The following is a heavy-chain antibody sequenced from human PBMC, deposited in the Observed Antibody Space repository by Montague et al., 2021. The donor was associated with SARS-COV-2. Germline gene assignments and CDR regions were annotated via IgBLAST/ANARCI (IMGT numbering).Heavy chain of an antibody. CDR2: VHYTGTT. J-gene: IGHJ3*02. Sequence: SETLSLTCTVSGDSITVSRYDWGWIRQPPGKGLEWIGSVHYTGTTSYNAFLKSRLTISVDTSENQFSLKMTSVTASDTAVYYCARHRANAGSFDIWGQGTMVTVSS. D-gene: IGHD1-1*01. V-gene: IGHV4-39*01. CDR3: ARHRANAGSFDI. CDR1: GDSITVSRYD.